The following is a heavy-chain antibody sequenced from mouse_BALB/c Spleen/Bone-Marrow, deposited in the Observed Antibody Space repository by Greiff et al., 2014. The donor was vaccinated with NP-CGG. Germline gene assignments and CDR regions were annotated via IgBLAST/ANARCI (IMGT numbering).Heavy chain of an antibody. CDR3: ARRDGSTYYYAMDY. J-gene: IGHJ4*01. Sequence: QVQLKQSGAELVRPGSSVKISCKASGYAFSNYWMNWGKQRPGQGLEWIGQIYPGDGDTNYNGKFKGKATLTADKSSSTAYMQLSSLTSEDSAVYFCARRDGSTYYYAMDYWGQGTSVTVSS. CDR2: IYPGDGDT. D-gene: IGHD1-1*01. CDR1: GYAFSNYW. V-gene: IGHV1-80*01.